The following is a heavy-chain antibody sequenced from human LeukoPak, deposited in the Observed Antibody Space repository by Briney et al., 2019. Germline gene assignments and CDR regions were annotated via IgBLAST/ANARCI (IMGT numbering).Heavy chain of an antibody. D-gene: IGHD7-27*01. CDR1: GYTFTTYG. CDR3: ARGPPNWGYDY. Sequence: ASVKVSCKPSGYTFTTYGISWVRQAPGQRPEWMGWMSPNSGDTGYAQKFQDRVTMTRNTSISTAYMELSSLRSDDTAVYYCARGPPNWGYDYWGPGTLVTVSS. V-gene: IGHV1-8*02. J-gene: IGHJ4*02. CDR2: MSPNSGDT.